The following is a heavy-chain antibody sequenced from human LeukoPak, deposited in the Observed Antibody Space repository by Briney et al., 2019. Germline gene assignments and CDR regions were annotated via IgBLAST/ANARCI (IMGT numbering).Heavy chain of an antibody. CDR3: AKGTGVLFDY. CDR2: IRYDGGNK. J-gene: IGHJ4*02. CDR1: GFTFSSYG. Sequence: GGSLRLSCAASGFTFSSYGMHWVRQAPGKGLEWVAFIRYDGGNKYYADSVKGRFTISRDNSKNTLYLQMNSLRAEDTAVYYCAKGTGVLFDYWGQGTLVTVSS. V-gene: IGHV3-30*02. D-gene: IGHD1-14*01.